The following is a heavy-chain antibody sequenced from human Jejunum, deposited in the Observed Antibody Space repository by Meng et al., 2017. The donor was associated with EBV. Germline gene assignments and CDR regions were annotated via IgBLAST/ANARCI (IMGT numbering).Heavy chain of an antibody. J-gene: IGHJ4*02. Sequence: QVQLKESGPSSEKPSGTLSLTCVVSGGSIRDNDWWSWVRQPPGKGLEWLGEIYHGGGTNYNPSLESRVTISVDKSKNQFSLKLNSVTVADTAVYYCAGNGYYALEYWGPGILVTVSS. V-gene: IGHV4-4*02. CDR3: AGNGYYALEY. CDR1: GGSIRDNDW. CDR2: IYHGGGT. D-gene: IGHD3-22*01.